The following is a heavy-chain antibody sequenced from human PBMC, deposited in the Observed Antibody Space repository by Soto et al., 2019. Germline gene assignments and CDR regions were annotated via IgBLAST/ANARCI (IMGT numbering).Heavy chain of an antibody. CDR3: ARRPLAARPDFYDY. V-gene: IGHV3-21*01. D-gene: IGHD6-6*01. CDR1: GFTFSSYS. CDR2: ISSSSSYI. J-gene: IGHJ4*02. Sequence: GGSLRLSCAASGFTFSSYSMNWVRQAPGKGLEWVSSISSSSSYIYYADSVKGRFTISRDNAKNSLYLQMNSLRAEDTAVYYCARRPLAARPDFYDYWGQGTLVTAPQ.